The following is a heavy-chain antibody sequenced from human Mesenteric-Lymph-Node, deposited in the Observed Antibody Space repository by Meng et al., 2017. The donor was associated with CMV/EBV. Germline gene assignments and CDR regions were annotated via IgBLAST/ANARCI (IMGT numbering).Heavy chain of an antibody. CDR3: AKLVAGYCGGGYCYFDS. CDR2: IYNGGSTT. CDR1: GFAFDSYA. Sequence: GESLKISCAASGFAFDSYAMTWVRQAPGKGLEWVSVIYNGGSTTYYAASVKGRFTVSRDNSKNTLYLQMNSLRAEDTAVYYCAKLVAGYCGGGYCYFDSWGQGTLVTVSS. V-gene: IGHV3-23*03. D-gene: IGHD2-15*01. J-gene: IGHJ4*02.